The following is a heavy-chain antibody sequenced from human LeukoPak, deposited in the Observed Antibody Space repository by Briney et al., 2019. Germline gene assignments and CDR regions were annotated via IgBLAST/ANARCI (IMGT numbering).Heavy chain of an antibody. CDR2: ISAYGVST. CDR3: ARANLWIGEHWFDP. CDR1: GYGFSTYG. J-gene: IGHJ5*02. Sequence: GASVTVSCKASGYGFSTYGITWVRQAPGQGLELMGWISAYGVSTDYAQKFQDRVTMTADTSTNTAYMELRSLRPDDTAVYYCARANLWIGEHWFDPWGQGTLVIVSP. V-gene: IGHV1-18*01. D-gene: IGHD3-10*01.